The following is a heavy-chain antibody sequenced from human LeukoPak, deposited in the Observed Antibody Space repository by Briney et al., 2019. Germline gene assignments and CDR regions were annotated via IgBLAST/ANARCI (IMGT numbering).Heavy chain of an antibody. CDR3: AKGSFSPYYYYDMDV. D-gene: IGHD1-26*01. J-gene: IGHJ6*02. V-gene: IGHV3-30*18. CDR1: GFTFSSYG. Sequence: GGSLRLSCAASGFTFSSYGMHWVRQAPGKGLEWVAVISYDGGNKYYADSVKGRFTISRDNSKNTLYLQMNSLRAEDTAVYYCAKGSFSPYYYYDMDVWGQGTTVTVSS. CDR2: ISYDGGNK.